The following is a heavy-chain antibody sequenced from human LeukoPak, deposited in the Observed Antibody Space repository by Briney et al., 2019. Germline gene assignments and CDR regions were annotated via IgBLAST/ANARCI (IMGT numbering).Heavy chain of an antibody. CDR3: AKDRFYSAIQYEDY. Sequence: GGSLRLSCAASRFTFSSYAMSWVRQAPGKGLEWVSAISGSGGSTDYADSVKGRFTISRDNSKNTLYLQMNSLRAEDTAVYYCAKDRFYSAIQYEDYWSQGTLVTVSS. V-gene: IGHV3-23*01. D-gene: IGHD4-11*01. CDR1: RFTFSSYA. J-gene: IGHJ4*02. CDR2: ISGSGGST.